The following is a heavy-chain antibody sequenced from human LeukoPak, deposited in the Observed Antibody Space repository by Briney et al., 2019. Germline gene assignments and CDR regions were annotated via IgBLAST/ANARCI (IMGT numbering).Heavy chain of an antibody. Sequence: ASVTVSCKASGYSFTGYFMHWVRQAPGQGLEWMGWINPNNGCTNYAQKFQGRVTITTDTSINTAYMELSGLRSDDTAMYYCARGIRYCSGGSCSWGQGTLVTVSS. D-gene: IGHD2-15*01. J-gene: IGHJ5*02. CDR2: INPNNGCT. V-gene: IGHV1-2*02. CDR3: ARGIRYCSGGSCS. CDR1: GYSFTGYF.